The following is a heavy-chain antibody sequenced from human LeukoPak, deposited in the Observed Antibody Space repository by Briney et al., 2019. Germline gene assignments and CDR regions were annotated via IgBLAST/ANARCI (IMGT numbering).Heavy chain of an antibody. Sequence: SETLSLTCTVSGGSISSGDYYWSWIRQPPGKGLEWIGYIYYSGSTYYNPSLKSRVTISVDTSKNQFSLKLSSVTAADTAVYYCARAPGVVVPAAIFMDVWGKGTTVTVSS. CDR1: GGSISSGDYY. CDR2: IYYSGST. V-gene: IGHV4-30-4*08. D-gene: IGHD2-2*01. J-gene: IGHJ6*03. CDR3: ARAPGVVVPAAIFMDV.